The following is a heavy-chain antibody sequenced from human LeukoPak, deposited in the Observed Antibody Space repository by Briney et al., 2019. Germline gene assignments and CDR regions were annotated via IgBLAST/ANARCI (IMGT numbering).Heavy chain of an antibody. CDR2: IYSNGAT. CDR3: ARYGGSGWVIDK. J-gene: IGHJ4*02. D-gene: IGHD6-19*01. V-gene: IGHV4-59*08. CDR1: GGSINSDY. Sequence: SETLSLTCTVSGGSINSDYWTWIRQPPTKGLEWIGYIYSNGATSYNASLKSRVTMSVDTSKKHFSLKMTSVTDADTAVYYCARYGGSGWVIDKWGQGTLVTVSS.